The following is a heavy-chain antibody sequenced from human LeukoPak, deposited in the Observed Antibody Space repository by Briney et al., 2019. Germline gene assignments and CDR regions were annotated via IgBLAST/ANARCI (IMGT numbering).Heavy chain of an antibody. D-gene: IGHD4-17*01. CDR3: TTDYYDFADYVGGH. Sequence: PGGSLRLSCTASGFTFGDYAMSWVRQAPGKGLEWVGRIKSNTDGGTTDYAAPVKGRFTISRDDSKNTLYLQMNSLKTEDTAGYFCTTDYYDFADYVGGHWGQGVLVTVSS. J-gene: IGHJ4*02. CDR2: IKSNTDGGTT. V-gene: IGHV3-15*01. CDR1: GFTFGDYA.